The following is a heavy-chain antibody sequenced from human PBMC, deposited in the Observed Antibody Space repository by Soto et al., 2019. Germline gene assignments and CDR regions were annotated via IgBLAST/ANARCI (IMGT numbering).Heavy chain of an antibody. CDR3: AKAVYDYWNGYQRTYYYGMDV. CDR1: GFTFRDYG. Sequence: GGSLRLSCEASGFTFRDYGMHWVRQAPGKGLEWLALISYEGSDRFYGDSVKGRFVTSRDDSKNTLYLYLKDLRIEDTAVYYCAKAVYDYWNGYQRTYYYGMDVWGQGTTVTVSS. CDR2: ISYEGSDR. J-gene: IGHJ6*02. D-gene: IGHD3-3*01. V-gene: IGHV3-30*18.